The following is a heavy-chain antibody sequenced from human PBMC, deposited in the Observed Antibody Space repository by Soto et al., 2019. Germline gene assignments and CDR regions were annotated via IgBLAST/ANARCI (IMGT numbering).Heavy chain of an antibody. CDR2: IYHSGGT. Sequence: QLQLQESGSGLVKPSQILSLTCAVSGGSISSGGYSWSWIRQPPGKGLDGIGYIYHSGGTYYNPSLKRRVTISVDRSKNQFPLKLSSVTAADTAVYYCARGLDSSGYYSSYYFDYWGQGTLVTVSS. J-gene: IGHJ4*02. D-gene: IGHD3-22*01. CDR1: GGSISSGGYS. V-gene: IGHV4-30-2*01. CDR3: ARGLDSSGYYSSYYFDY.